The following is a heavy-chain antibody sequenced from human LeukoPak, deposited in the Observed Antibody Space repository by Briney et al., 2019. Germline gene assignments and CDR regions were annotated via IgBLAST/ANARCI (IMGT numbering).Heavy chain of an antibody. Sequence: GGSLRLSCAASGFTFSSYAMSWVRQAPGKGLEWVSAISGSGGSTYYADSVKGRFTISRDTSKNTLYLQMNSLRAEDTAVYYCAKLMRLLLWFEPVDSWGQGTLVTVSS. D-gene: IGHD3-10*01. CDR1: GFTFSSYA. CDR3: AKLMRLLLWFEPVDS. J-gene: IGHJ4*02. CDR2: ISGSGGST. V-gene: IGHV3-23*01.